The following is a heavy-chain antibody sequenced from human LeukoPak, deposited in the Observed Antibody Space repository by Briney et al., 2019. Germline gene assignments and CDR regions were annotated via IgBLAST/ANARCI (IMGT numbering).Heavy chain of an antibody. J-gene: IGHJ4*02. D-gene: IGHD3-10*02. Sequence: SETLSLTCTVSGGSISSYYWSWIRQPPGKGLEWIGYIYYSGSTNYNPSLKSRATISVDTSKNQFSLKLSSVTAADTAVYYCARHDTMSDYWGQGTLVTVSS. CDR2: IYYSGST. CDR1: GGSISSYY. V-gene: IGHV4-59*08. CDR3: ARHDTMSDY.